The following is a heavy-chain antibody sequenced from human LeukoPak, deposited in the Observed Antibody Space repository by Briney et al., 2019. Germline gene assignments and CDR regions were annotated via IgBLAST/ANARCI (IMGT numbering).Heavy chain of an antibody. V-gene: IGHV4-59*01. Sequence: PSETLSLTCTVSGGSIRSYYWSWIRQPPGKGLEWIGYIYYSGSTNYNPSLKSRVSISVDTSKNQFSLKLTSVTAADTAVYYCARGTVTTDYFLHWGQGTLVTVSS. D-gene: IGHD4-17*01. J-gene: IGHJ1*01. CDR1: GGSIRSYY. CDR2: IYYSGST. CDR3: ARGTVTTDYFLH.